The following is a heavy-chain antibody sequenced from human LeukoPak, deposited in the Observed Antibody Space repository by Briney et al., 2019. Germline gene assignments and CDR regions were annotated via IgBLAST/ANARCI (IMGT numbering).Heavy chain of an antibody. CDR1: GFTFVSYS. CDR3: AKAPRSKGEDY. J-gene: IGHJ4*02. CDR2: ISGSGGST. D-gene: IGHD3-10*01. V-gene: IGHV3-23*01. Sequence: TGGSLRLSCAASGFTFVSYSMNWVRQAPGKGLEWVSAISGSGGSTYYADSVKGRFTISRDNSKNTLYLQMNSLRAEDTAVYYCAKAPRSKGEDYWGQGTLVTVSS.